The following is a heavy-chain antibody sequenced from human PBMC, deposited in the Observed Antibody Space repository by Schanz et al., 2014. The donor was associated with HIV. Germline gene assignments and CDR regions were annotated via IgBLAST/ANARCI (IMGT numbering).Heavy chain of an antibody. J-gene: IGHJ4*02. D-gene: IGHD3-10*01. CDR3: VRGLLFQGFFDS. CDR1: GFTFSTYV. V-gene: IGHV3-33*01. Sequence: QVQLVESGGGVVQPGRSLRLSCAASGFTFSTYVMHWVRQAPGKGLDGGAIIWFDGSNKYYADSVRGRFTISRDNSKNTLYLQMNSLRAEDTAVYYCVRGLLFQGFFDSWGQGALVTVSS. CDR2: IWFDGSNK.